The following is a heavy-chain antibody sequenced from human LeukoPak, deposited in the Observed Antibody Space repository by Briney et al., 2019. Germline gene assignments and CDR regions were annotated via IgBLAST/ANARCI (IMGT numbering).Heavy chain of an antibody. CDR1: GGSISSSSYY. CDR2: IYNSGST. Sequence: SETLSLTCTVSGGSISSSSYYWGWIRQPPGKGLEWIGYIYNSGSTKYNPSLKSRVTISVDTSKNQFSLKLTSVTAADTAVYYCARRNYGMDVWGQGTTVTVSS. J-gene: IGHJ6*02. V-gene: IGHV4-61*05. CDR3: ARRNYGMDV.